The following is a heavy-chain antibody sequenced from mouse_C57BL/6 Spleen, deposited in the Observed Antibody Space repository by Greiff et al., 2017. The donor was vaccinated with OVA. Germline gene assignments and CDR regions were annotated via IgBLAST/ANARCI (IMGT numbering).Heavy chain of an antibody. D-gene: IGHD2-4*01. Sequence: EVKLVESGGGLVKPGGSLKLSCAASGFTFSSYAMSWVRQTPEKRLEWVATISDGGSYTYYPDNVKGRFTISRDNAKNNLYLQMSHLKSEDTAMYYCAREGGYDYDGYWYFDVWGTGTTVTVSS. CDR3: AREGGYDYDGYWYFDV. CDR2: ISDGGSYT. CDR1: GFTFSSYA. J-gene: IGHJ1*03. V-gene: IGHV5-4*01.